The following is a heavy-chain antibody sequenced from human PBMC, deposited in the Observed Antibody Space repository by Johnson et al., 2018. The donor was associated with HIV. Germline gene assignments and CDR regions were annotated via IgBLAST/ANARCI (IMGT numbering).Heavy chain of an antibody. Sequence: VQLVESGGGVVQPWGSLRLSCAASGFIFTNYAMSWVRQAPGKGLEWVSVINSGGSTYYADSVKGRFTISRDNSKNTLYLQMNSLRAEDTAVYYCTTDLEWELLHDAFDIWGQGTMVTVSS. CDR3: TTDLEWELLHDAFDI. CDR2: INSGGST. V-gene: IGHV3-66*01. CDR1: GFIFTNYA. D-gene: IGHD1-26*01. J-gene: IGHJ3*02.